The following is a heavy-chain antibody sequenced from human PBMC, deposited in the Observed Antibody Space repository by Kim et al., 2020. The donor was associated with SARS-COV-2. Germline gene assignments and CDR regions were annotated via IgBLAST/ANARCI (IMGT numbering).Heavy chain of an antibody. Sequence: GGSLRLSCAASGFTFSSYGMHWVRQAPGKGLEWVAVIWYDGSNKYYADSVKGRFTISRYNSKNTLYLQMNSLRAEDTAVYYCARDTRDYYGMDVWGQGTTVTVSS. CDR2: IWYDGSNK. CDR3: ARDTRDYYGMDV. V-gene: IGHV3-33*01. J-gene: IGHJ6*02. CDR1: GFTFSSYG.